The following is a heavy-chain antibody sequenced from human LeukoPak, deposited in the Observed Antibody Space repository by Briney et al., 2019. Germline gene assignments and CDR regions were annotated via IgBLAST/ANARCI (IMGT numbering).Heavy chain of an antibody. Sequence: GGALRLSCAASGFTFSSYGMHWVRQAPGKGLEWVAVIWYDGSTKYYADSVKGRFIISRDNSKNTLYLQMNSLRAEDTAVYYCARDGIGAATVEYYFDYWGQGTLVAVSS. V-gene: IGHV3-33*01. CDR2: IWYDGSTK. CDR1: GFTFSSYG. D-gene: IGHD2-15*01. CDR3: ARDGIGAATVEYYFDY. J-gene: IGHJ4*02.